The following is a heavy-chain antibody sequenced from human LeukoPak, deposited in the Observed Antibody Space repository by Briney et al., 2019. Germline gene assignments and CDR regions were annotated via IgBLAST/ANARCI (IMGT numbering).Heavy chain of an antibody. CDR2: IKQDGSEK. V-gene: IGHV3-7*01. CDR3: ASQYCSGGSCYSSDY. D-gene: IGHD2-15*01. CDR1: GFTFSSYW. J-gene: IGHJ4*02. Sequence: GGSLRLSCAASGFTFSSYWMSWVRQAPGKGLEWVANIKQDGSEKYYVDSVKGRFTISRDNAKNSLYLQMNSLRAEDTAVYYCASQYCSGGSCYSSDYWGQGTLVTVSS.